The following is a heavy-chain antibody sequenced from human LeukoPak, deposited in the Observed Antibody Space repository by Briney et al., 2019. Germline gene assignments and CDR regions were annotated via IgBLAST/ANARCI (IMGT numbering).Heavy chain of an antibody. D-gene: IGHD3-16*02. J-gene: IGHJ4*02. CDR1: GFTFSSYE. V-gene: IGHV3-48*03. CDR3: ARGRGIIVPLDY. Sequence: GGSLRLSCAASGFTFSSYEFSWVRQAPGRGLEWVSYISRSGNTINYADSVRGRFSISRDNAKNSMYLQMNSLRAEDTAVYYCARGRGIIVPLDYWGQGTLVTVSS. CDR2: ISRSGNTI.